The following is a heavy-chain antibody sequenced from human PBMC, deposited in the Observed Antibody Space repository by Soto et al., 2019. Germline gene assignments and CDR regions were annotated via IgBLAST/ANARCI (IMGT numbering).Heavy chain of an antibody. CDR1: GGSFSGYY. Sequence: PSETLSLTCAVYGGSFSGYYWSWIRQPPGKGLEWIGEINHSGSTNYNPSLKSRVTISVDTSKYQFSLKLSSVTAADTAVYYCARGLARATMVRGIDYWGQGTLVTVSS. J-gene: IGHJ4*02. V-gene: IGHV4-34*01. CDR3: ARGLARATMVRGIDY. CDR2: INHSGST. D-gene: IGHD3-10*01.